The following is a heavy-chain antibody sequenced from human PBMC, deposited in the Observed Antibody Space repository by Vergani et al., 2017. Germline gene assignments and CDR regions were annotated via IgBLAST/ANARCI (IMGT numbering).Heavy chain of an antibody. D-gene: IGHD6-13*01. Sequence: QVQLQESGPGLVKSSETLSLTCSVSFDSIRNLDCNWIRQAPEEGLEWIGSLSTTGGVTHARHNPSLKSRVSLSVDTSKSQFSLRLTSVTAADSAIYYCAGNTHSWQRADRWGQGTNITVSS. CDR3: AGNTHSWQRADR. CDR2: LSTTGGV. V-gene: IGHV4-4*09. J-gene: IGHJ3*01. CDR1: FDSIRNLD.